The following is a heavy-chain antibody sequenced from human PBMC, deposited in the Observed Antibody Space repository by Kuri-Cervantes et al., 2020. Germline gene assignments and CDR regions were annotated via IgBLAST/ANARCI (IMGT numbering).Heavy chain of an antibody. J-gene: IGHJ4*02. V-gene: IGHV3-53*01. Sequence: GESLKISCAASGFAVSSNYMSWVRQAPGKGLEWVSIIYSGGSTYYADSVKGRFTISRDNPKNTLYLQMNSLRAEDTAVYYCAKDQIAVAGTVDYWGQGTLVTVSS. CDR1: GFAVSSNY. D-gene: IGHD6-19*01. CDR3: AKDQIAVAGTVDY. CDR2: IYSGGST.